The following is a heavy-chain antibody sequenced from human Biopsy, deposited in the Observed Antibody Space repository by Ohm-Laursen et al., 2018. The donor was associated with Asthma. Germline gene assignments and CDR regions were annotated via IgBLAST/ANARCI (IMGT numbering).Heavy chain of an antibody. CDR1: GFTFSSYS. Sequence: SLRLSCAASGFTFSSYSMNWVRQAPGKGLEGVSSIRSSSSYIYYADSVKGRFTISRDNAKNSLYLQMNSLRAEDTALYYCAKGEWELLEANFDYWGQGTLVTVSS. CDR3: AKGEWELLEANFDY. D-gene: IGHD1-26*01. CDR2: IRSSSSYI. J-gene: IGHJ4*02. V-gene: IGHV3-21*04.